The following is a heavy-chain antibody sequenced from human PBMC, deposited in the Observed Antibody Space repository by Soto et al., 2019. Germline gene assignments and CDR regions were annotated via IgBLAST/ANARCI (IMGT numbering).Heavy chain of an antibody. CDR1: GGTFSSYA. D-gene: IGHD3-22*01. Sequence: ASVKVSCKASGGTFSSYAISWVRQAPGRGLEWMGWISAYNGNTNYAQKLQGRVTMTTDTSTSTAYMELRSLRSDDTAVYYCAREQRYYYDSSGYSYYYYYGMDVWGQGTTVTVSS. CDR3: AREQRYYYDSSGYSYYYYYGMDV. V-gene: IGHV1-18*01. CDR2: ISAYNGNT. J-gene: IGHJ6*02.